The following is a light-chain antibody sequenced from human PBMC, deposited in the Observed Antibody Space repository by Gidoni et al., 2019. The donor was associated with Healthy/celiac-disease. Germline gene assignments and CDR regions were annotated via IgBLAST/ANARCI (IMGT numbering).Light chain of an antibody. J-gene: IGLJ2*01. CDR2: GNS. CDR3: QSYDSSLSGLHVV. Sequence: QSVLTPPPSVSGAPGQRVTISCTGSSSNIGAGYDVHWYQQLPGTAPKLLIYGNSNRPSGVPDRFSGSKSGTSASLAITGLQAEDEADYYCQSYDSSLSGLHVVFGGGTKLTVL. CDR1: SSNIGAGYD. V-gene: IGLV1-40*01.